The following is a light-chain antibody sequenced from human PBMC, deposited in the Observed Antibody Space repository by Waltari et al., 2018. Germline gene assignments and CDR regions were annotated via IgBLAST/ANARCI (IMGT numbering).Light chain of an antibody. V-gene: IGKV3-15*01. CDR3: QQYNDWPPYT. CDR1: RHIGGS. CDR2: HAS. Sequence: MTQSPDTLSMSAGESVTLSCRASRHIGGSLAWYQQHAGTAPRLLFYHASTRATGVADRFSAAGSGTDFTLTISSLRSEDSAVYYCQQYNDWPPYTFGQGTKLE. J-gene: IGKJ2*01.